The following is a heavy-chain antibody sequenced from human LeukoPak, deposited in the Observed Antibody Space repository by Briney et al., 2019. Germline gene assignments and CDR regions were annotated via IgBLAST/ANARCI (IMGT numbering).Heavy chain of an antibody. CDR3: ARAQGRINWNFLSAPDY. CDR2: INWNGGST. CDR1: GFTFDDYG. D-gene: IGHD1-7*01. Sequence: PGGSLRLPCAASGFTFDDYGMSWVRQAPGKGLEWVSGINWNGGSTGYADSVKGRFTTSRDNAKNSLYLQMNSLRAEDTALYYCARAQGRINWNFLSAPDYWGQGTLVTVSS. J-gene: IGHJ4*02. V-gene: IGHV3-20*04.